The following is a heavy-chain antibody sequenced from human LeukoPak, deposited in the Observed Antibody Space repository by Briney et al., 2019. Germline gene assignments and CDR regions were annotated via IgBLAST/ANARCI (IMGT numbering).Heavy chain of an antibody. CDR1: GGSISSYY. V-gene: IGHV4-4*07. CDR3: ARDPTILTGYYNRWSHAFDI. J-gene: IGHJ3*02. D-gene: IGHD3-9*01. Sequence: SETLSLTCTVSGGSISSYYWSWIRQPAGKGLEWIGRIYTSGSTNYNPSLKSRVTMSVDTSKNQFSLKLSSVTAADTAVYYCARDPTILTGYYNRWSHAFDIWGQGTMVTVSS. CDR2: IYTSGST.